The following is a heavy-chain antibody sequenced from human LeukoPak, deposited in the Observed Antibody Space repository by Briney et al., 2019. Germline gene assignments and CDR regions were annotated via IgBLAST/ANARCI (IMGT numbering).Heavy chain of an antibody. J-gene: IGHJ6*03. Sequence: ASVKVSCKASGYTFTGYYMHWVRQAPGQGLEWMGWINPSGGSTSYAQKFQGRVTMTRDMSTSTVYMELSSLRSEDTAVYYCARAGIQLWLRSYYYYMDVWGKGTTVTVSS. D-gene: IGHD5-18*01. CDR2: INPSGGST. CDR3: ARAGIQLWLRSYYYYMDV. V-gene: IGHV1-46*01. CDR1: GYTFTGYY.